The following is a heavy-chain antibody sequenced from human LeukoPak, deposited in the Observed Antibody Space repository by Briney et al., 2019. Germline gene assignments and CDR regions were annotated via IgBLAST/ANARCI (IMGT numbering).Heavy chain of an antibody. J-gene: IGHJ5*02. CDR3: ARDSVVWFGEGHNWFDP. CDR1: GGTFSSYA. CDR2: IIPIFGTA. D-gene: IGHD3-10*01. V-gene: IGHV1-69*13. Sequence: SVKVSSKASGGTFSSYAISWVRQAPGQGLEWMGGIIPIFGTANYAQKFQGRVTITADESTSTAYMELSSLRSEDTAVYYCARDSVVWFGEGHNWFDPWGQGTLVTVSS.